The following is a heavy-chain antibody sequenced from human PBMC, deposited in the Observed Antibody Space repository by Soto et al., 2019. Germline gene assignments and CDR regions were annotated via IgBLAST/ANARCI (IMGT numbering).Heavy chain of an antibody. CDR2: IIPAFGTT. D-gene: IGHD3-10*01. Sequence: QVQLVQSGAELKKPGSSVKVSCKASGDTFSGYPINWVRQAPGEGLEWMGRIIPAFGTTNDAQRFEGRVTFTADESTNTAYMELRGLVYEDTAVYYCARDGGFGEFKYWGPGTLVTVSS. CDR1: GDTFSGYP. J-gene: IGHJ4*02. V-gene: IGHV1-69*18. CDR3: ARDGGFGEFKY.